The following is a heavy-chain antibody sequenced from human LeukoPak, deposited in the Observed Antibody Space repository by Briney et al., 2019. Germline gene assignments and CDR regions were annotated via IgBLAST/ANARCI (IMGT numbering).Heavy chain of an antibody. CDR3: AKEIYGDSTGGRFQH. CDR1: GFPFSSYA. V-gene: IGHV3-23*01. Sequence: GGSLRLSCAASGFPFSSYAMSWVRQVSGKGLEWVSVISGSGGSTYYADSVKGRFTISRDNSKNTLYLQMKSLRAEDTAVYYCAKEIYGDSTGGRFQHWGQGTLVTVSS. D-gene: IGHD4-17*01. J-gene: IGHJ1*01. CDR2: ISGSGGST.